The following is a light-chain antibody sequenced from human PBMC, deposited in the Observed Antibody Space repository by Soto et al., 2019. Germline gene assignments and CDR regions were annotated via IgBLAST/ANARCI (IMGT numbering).Light chain of an antibody. V-gene: IGLV2-14*01. CDR3: SSHTSVNTRV. CDR1: SSDVGTYDY. CDR2: EVT. Sequence: QSVLTQPASVSGYPGQSIAISCTSTSSDVGTYDYVSWYQQYPDKAPKLIIYEVTQRPSGVSNRFSGSKSGNTASLTISGLQAEDEADYYCSSHTSVNTRVFGTGTMVTVL. J-gene: IGLJ1*01.